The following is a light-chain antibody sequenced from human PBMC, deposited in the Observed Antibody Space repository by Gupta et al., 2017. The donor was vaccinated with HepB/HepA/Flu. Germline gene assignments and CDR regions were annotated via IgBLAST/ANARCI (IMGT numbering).Light chain of an antibody. Sequence: SFDLSQPPAVSVSPGQTATITCSGDKLRNVYVNWYQQRPGQTPVVCSYQDKERPSGIPERVSASNSANTATLAIGGTQAVEECYYYCQVWEQNTGVFGSGTKVTVL. J-gene: IGLJ1*01. CDR3: QVWEQNTGV. V-gene: IGLV3-1*01. CDR2: QDK. CDR1: KLRNVY.